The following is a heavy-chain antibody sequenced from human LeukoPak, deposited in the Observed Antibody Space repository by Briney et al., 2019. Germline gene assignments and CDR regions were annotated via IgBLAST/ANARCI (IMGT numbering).Heavy chain of an antibody. CDR1: GGPISSYY. V-gene: IGHV4-59*01. CDR2: ISNSVST. Sequence: KPSETLSLTCTVSGGPISSYYGSWIRQPPGKGQELIGYISNSVSTNYNPSLKSRVSISVDTSNNQFSLKLSSVTAADTAVYYCARGQQQLSRWGQGTLVTVSS. J-gene: IGHJ4*02. CDR3: ARGQQQLSR. D-gene: IGHD6-13*01.